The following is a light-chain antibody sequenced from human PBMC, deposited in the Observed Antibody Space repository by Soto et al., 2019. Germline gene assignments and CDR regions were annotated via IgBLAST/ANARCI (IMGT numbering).Light chain of an antibody. CDR1: SSDVGSYNY. J-gene: IGLJ2*01. Sequence: QSVLTQPPSASGSPGQSVTISCTGTSSDVGSYNYVSWYQQHPGKAPKLMIYEVIKRPSGVPDRFSGSKSGNTASLTVSGLQAEDEADYYCTSNAGSNTFVVFGGGTKVTV. CDR2: EVI. V-gene: IGLV2-8*01. CDR3: TSNAGSNTFVV.